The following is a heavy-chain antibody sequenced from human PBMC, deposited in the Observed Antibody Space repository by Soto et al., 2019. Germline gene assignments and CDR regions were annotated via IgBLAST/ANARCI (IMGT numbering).Heavy chain of an antibody. J-gene: IGHJ4*02. CDR2: ISGHNDNT. V-gene: IGHV1-18*01. Sequence: QVHLVQSGAEVKMPGASVKVSCKASGDTFTTYGITWVRQAPGQGREWMAWISGHNDNTKYAQKFKGRVIMTADTSTSPAYMELRSLSSDDTAVYYCAREYCTSTSCYGVDYWGQGTLVTVSS. CDR1: GDTFTTYG. CDR3: AREYCTSTSCYGVDY. D-gene: IGHD2-2*01.